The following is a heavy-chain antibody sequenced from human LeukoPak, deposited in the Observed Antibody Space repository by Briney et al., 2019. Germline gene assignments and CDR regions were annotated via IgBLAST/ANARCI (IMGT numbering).Heavy chain of an antibody. CDR3: AKALLGLWMFDY. V-gene: IGHV3-23*01. CDR2: ISSGGST. D-gene: IGHD3-10*01. CDR1: GFTFSDYG. J-gene: IGHJ4*02. Sequence: PGGTLRLSCAASGFTFSDYGMGWVRQVPGKGLEWVPAISSGGSTNYADSVKGRFTISRDNSKNTLYLQMNSLRAGDTAVYFCAKALLGLWMFDYWGQGTLVTVSS.